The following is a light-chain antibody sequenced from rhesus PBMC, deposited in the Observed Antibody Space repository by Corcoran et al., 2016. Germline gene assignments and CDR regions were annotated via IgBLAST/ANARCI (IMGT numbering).Light chain of an antibody. CDR3: QKYSSSPLT. Sequence: QVILTQSPATLSLSPGERATLSCRASQSGSSYLAWYQQKPGQAPRPLIYAASSRATGIPDRFSGSGSGTEFTLTIRRLEPEDFAVYHCQKYSSSPLTFGGGTKVEIK. CDR2: AAS. J-gene: IGKJ4*01. CDR1: QSGSSY. V-gene: IGKV3-53*01.